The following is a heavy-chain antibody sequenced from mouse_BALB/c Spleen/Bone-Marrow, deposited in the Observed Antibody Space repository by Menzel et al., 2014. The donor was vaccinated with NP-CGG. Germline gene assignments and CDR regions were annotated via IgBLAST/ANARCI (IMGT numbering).Heavy chain of an antibody. V-gene: IGHV1-74*01. D-gene: IGHD1-1*01. CDR2: IDPSDSET. CDR1: GYTFTNYW. Sequence: CKASGYTFTNYWMNWVKQRPGRGLEWIGRIDPSDSETHYNQKFKDKATLTVDKSSSTAYIQLSSLTSEDSAVYYCARGYYGRTYGWYFDVWGAGTTVTVSS. CDR3: ARGYYGRTYGWYFDV. J-gene: IGHJ1*01.